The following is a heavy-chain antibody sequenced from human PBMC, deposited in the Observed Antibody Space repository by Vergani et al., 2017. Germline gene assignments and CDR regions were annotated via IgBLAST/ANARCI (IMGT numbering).Heavy chain of an antibody. V-gene: IGHV3-9*03. D-gene: IGHD5-18*01. Sequence: EVQLVESGGGLVQPGRSLRLSCAASGFTFDDHAMHWVRQVPGKGLEWVSGISWNSGAIGYADSVKGRFSICRDNAKNSLYLQMNSLSADDMAFYYCARQRGYSSGYFDYWGQGILVTVSS. J-gene: IGHJ4*02. CDR2: ISWNSGAI. CDR1: GFTFDDHA. CDR3: ARQRGYSSGYFDY.